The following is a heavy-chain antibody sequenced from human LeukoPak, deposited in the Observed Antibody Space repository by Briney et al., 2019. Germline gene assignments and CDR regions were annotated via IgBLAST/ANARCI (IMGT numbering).Heavy chain of an antibody. Sequence: GGSLRLSCAASGFIFNNYDVHWVRQAPGKGLEWVAVISYDGNSQYYVHSVKGRFTISRDNSKNKLFLQMNSLRADDTAVYYCAKDLRSGYDSSGYFEYWGQGTLVTVSS. J-gene: IGHJ4*02. CDR2: ISYDGNSQ. CDR3: AKDLRSGYDSSGYFEY. CDR1: GFIFNNYD. V-gene: IGHV3-30*18. D-gene: IGHD3-22*01.